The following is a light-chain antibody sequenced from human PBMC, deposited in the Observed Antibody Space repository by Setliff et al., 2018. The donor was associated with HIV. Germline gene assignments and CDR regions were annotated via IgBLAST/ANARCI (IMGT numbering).Light chain of an antibody. V-gene: IGLV2-14*03. CDR3: SSYATSSIPYV. CDR1: SSDVGGYNY. J-gene: IGLJ1*01. Sequence: QSALAQPASVSGSPGQSITISCTGTSSDVGGYNYVSWYQRHPGEAPKLMIYDVSIRPSGVSNRFSGSKSGNTASLTISGLQAEDEANYYCSSYATSSIPYVFGTGTKVTVL. CDR2: DVS.